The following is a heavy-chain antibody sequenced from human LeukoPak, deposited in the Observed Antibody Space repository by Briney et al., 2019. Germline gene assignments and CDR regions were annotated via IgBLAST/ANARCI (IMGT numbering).Heavy chain of an antibody. CDR2: ISSSSSYI. CDR3: ARSPPQGRAHL. Sequence: GGSLRLSCAASGFTFSSYSMNWVRQAPGMGLEWVSSISSSSSYIYYADSVKGRFTISRDNAKNSLYLQMNSLRAEDTAVYYCARSPPQGRAHLWGQGTMVTVSS. V-gene: IGHV3-21*01. J-gene: IGHJ3*01. CDR1: GFTFSSYS.